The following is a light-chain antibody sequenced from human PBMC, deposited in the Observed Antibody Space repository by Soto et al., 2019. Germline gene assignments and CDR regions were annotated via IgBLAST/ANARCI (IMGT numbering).Light chain of an antibody. CDR1: QSITSY. CDR3: QQYASWPLT. V-gene: IGKV3-15*01. J-gene: IGKJ4*01. Sequence: EIVMTQSPATLSVSPGERATLSCRASQSITSYLAWYQQESGQPPRLLIYGASTRATGIPARFRGSRSGTEFTLTISSLQSEDFAVYYCQQYASWPLTFGGGTKVEIK. CDR2: GAS.